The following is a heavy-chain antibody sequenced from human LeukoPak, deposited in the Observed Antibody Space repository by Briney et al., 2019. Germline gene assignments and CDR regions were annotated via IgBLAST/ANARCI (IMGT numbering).Heavy chain of an antibody. Sequence: GGSLRLSCAASGFTFSSYAMSWIRQAPGKGLEWVSYISSSGSTIYYADSVKGRFTISRDNAKNSLYLQMNSLRAEDTAVYYCARSMYYDFWSGPYGMDVWGQGTTVTVSS. V-gene: IGHV3-11*01. CDR3: ARSMYYDFWSGPYGMDV. D-gene: IGHD3-3*01. CDR1: GFTFSSYA. J-gene: IGHJ6*02. CDR2: ISSSGSTI.